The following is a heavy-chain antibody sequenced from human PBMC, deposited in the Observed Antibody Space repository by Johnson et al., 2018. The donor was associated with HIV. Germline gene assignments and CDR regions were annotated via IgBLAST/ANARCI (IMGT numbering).Heavy chain of an antibody. CDR1: GFNVSGNY. D-gene: IGHD6-13*01. Sequence: VQLVESGGGLVQPGGSLRLSCVASGFNVSGNYMSWVRQAPGRGLEWVSVIYSGGSTYYADSVKGRFTISRDNSKNTLYLQMNTLRAEDTAVYYCARDFRYSSSWYYAFDIWGQGTMVTGSS. J-gene: IGHJ3*02. CDR3: ARDFRYSSSWYYAFDI. CDR2: IYSGGST. V-gene: IGHV3-66*01.